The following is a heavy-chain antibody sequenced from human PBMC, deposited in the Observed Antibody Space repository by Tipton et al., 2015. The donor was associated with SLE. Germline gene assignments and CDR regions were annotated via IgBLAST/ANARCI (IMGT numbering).Heavy chain of an antibody. D-gene: IGHD3-10*01. J-gene: IGHJ6*03. Sequence: TLSLTCTVSGGSISGGYHYWSWIRPPPGNGLDWLGFIYYSANAYYNPSLKRGVAMSVDTAKYQFSLRLCSVTAAYTAVYYCARGAGGYFYYMDVWGEGTTVIVSS. CDR1: GGSISGGYHY. V-gene: IGHV4-30-4*08. CDR2: IYYSANA. CDR3: ARGAGGYFYYMDV.